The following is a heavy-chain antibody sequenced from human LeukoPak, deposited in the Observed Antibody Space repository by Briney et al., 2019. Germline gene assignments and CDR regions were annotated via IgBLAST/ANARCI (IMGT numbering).Heavy chain of an antibody. CDR3: ARGPVITIFGVVIPRAFDI. CDR2: ISSSSSYI. Sequence: GGSLRLSCAASGFTFSSYSMNWVRQAPGKGLEGVSSISSSSSYIYYADSVKGRFTISRDNAKNSLYLQMNSLRAEDTAVYYCARGPVITIFGVVIPRAFDIWGQGTMVTVSS. J-gene: IGHJ3*02. D-gene: IGHD3-3*01. CDR1: GFTFSSYS. V-gene: IGHV3-21*01.